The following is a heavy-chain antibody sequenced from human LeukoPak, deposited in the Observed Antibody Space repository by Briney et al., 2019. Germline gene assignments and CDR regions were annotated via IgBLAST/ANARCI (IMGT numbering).Heavy chain of an antibody. CDR1: GFTFSSYG. V-gene: IGHV3-33*01. Sequence: GGSLRLSCAASGFTFSSYGMHWVRQAPGKGLEWVAVIWYDGSNKYYADSVKGRFTISRDNSKNTLYLQMNSLRAEDTAVYYCARDFVVVTATHYYYYCYGMDVWGQGTTVTVSS. CDR2: IWYDGSNK. J-gene: IGHJ6*02. CDR3: ARDFVVVTATHYYYYCYGMDV. D-gene: IGHD2-21*02.